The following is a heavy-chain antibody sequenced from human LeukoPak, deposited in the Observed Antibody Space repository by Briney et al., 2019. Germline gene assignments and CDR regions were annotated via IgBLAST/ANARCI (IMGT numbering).Heavy chain of an antibody. CDR3: AKDRCSNGIGCYYYYMDV. V-gene: IGHV3-30*02. CDR2: IQYDGSNE. Sequence: GGSLRLSCAASGFTFSSYGMHWVRQAPGRGLEWVAYIQYDGSNEQYAHSVKGRFRISRDGSKNILYLQMNSLRAEDTAVYYCAKDRCSNGIGCYYYYMDVWGKGTTVTISS. J-gene: IGHJ6*03. CDR1: GFTFSSYG. D-gene: IGHD2-8*01.